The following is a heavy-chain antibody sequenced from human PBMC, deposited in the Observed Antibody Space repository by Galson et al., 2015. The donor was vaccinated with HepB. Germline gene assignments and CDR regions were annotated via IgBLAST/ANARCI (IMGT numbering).Heavy chain of an antibody. CDR3: ARERGAYYDSSVRGDLHY. Sequence: SVKVSCKAYGYTFTRYYMHWVRQAPGQGLQWMGIINSSDGRTSYPQTFQGRVTLTRDTSTTTVYMELSSLRSEDTAVYYCARERGAYYDSSVRGDLHYWGQGTLVTVSS. V-gene: IGHV1-46*01. J-gene: IGHJ4*02. D-gene: IGHD3-22*01. CDR2: INSSDGRT. CDR1: GYTFTRYY.